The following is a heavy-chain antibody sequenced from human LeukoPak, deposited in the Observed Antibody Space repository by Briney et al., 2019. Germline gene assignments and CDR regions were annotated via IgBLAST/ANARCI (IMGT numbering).Heavy chain of an antibody. D-gene: IGHD5-12*01. CDR2: IYTSGST. CDR1: GGSISSYY. Sequence: PSETLSLTCTVSGGSISSYYWSWIRQPAGKGLEWIGRIYTSGSTNYNPSLKSRVTMSVDTSKNQFSLKLSSVTAADTAVYYCARAKGGEWLRLSLEPYYFDYWGQGTLVTVSS. CDR3: ARAKGGEWLRLSLEPYYFDY. J-gene: IGHJ4*02. V-gene: IGHV4-4*07.